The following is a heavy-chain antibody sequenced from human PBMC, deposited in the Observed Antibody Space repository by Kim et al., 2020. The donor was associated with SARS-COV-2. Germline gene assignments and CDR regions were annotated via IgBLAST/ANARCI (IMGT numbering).Heavy chain of an antibody. Sequence: SETLSLTCTVSGYSMSSGYYWGWIRQPPGKGLEWIGSIHHSGTSYYNPSLKSRLTISMDTSKNQFSLKVNSVTAADTAVYFCVRVFGISWEPFDYWGQGTLVTVSS. D-gene: IGHD3-3*02. CDR3: VRVFGISWEPFDY. CDR2: IHHSGTS. J-gene: IGHJ4*02. CDR1: GYSMSSGYY. V-gene: IGHV4-38-2*02.